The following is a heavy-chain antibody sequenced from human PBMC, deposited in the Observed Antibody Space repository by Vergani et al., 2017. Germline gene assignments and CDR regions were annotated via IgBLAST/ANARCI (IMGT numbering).Heavy chain of an antibody. D-gene: IGHD2/OR15-2a*01. J-gene: IGHJ6*03. CDR3: ARRKRTCTGTTPRGGYYCYMDG. CDR1: GGSFSGYY. CDR2: SNHSGST. V-gene: IGHV4-34*01. Sequence: QVQLQQWGAGLLKPSETLSLTCAVYGGSFSGYYWRWIRQPPGKGLEWIGESNHSGSTNYNPSLKSRVTISVDTSKNQFSLKLSSVNAADTAVYYCARRKRTCTGTTPRGGYYCYMDGWGKGTTVTVSS.